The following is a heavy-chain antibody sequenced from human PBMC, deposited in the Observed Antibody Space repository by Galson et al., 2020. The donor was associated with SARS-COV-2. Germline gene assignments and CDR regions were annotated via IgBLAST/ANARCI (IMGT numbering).Heavy chain of an antibody. V-gene: IGHV4-39*07. Sequence: SETLSLTCQVSGGSITNSDNCWDWVRQSSGKGLEWIGSIYSDGTTYYASSLYSRVTVSLDMSNNQFSLTVTSMTAADAAVYFSARHFAGGKVCRGPDVCSPSWGRGTLVSVSS. CDR3: ARHFAGGKVCRGPDVCSPS. CDR2: IYSDGTT. D-gene: IGHD3-16*01. CDR1: GGSITNSDNC. J-gene: IGHJ4*02.